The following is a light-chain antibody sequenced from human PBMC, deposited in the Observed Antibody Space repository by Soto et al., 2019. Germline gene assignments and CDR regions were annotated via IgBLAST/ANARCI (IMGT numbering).Light chain of an antibody. Sequence: DIQMTQSPSTLSASVGDRVTITCRASQSISSWLAWYQQKPGTAPKLLIYKASTLQSGVPSRFSGSGSGTEFTLTISSLQPGDSATYYCQQYNDNWTFGQGTKVEMK. CDR2: KAS. V-gene: IGKV1-5*03. CDR3: QQYNDNWT. CDR1: QSISSW. J-gene: IGKJ1*01.